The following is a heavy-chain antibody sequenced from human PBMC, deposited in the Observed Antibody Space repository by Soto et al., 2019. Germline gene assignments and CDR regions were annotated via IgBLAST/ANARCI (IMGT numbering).Heavy chain of an antibody. CDR1: GYTFTIYG. D-gene: IGHD2-15*01. CDR3: ARVYCSGGSCYSIDY. J-gene: IGHJ4*02. V-gene: IGHV1-18*01. Sequence: GASVEVSCKASGYTFTIYGISWVRQAPGQGLEWMGWISAYNGNTNYAQKLQGRVTMTTDTSTSTAYMELSSLRSEDTAVYYCARVYCSGGSCYSIDYWGQGTLVTVSS. CDR2: ISAYNGNT.